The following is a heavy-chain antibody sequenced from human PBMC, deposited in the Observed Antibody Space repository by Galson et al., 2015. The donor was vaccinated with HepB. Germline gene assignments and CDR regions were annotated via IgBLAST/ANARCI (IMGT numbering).Heavy chain of an antibody. V-gene: IGHV3-30*02. CDR2: IRYDGSNK. Sequence: SLRLSCAASGFTFSSYGMHWVRQAPGKGLEWVAFIRYDGSNKYYAGSVKGRFTISRDNSKNTLYLQMNSLRAEDTAVYYCAKGQQLVRGDAFDIWGQGTMVTVSS. CDR1: GFTFSSYG. J-gene: IGHJ3*02. CDR3: AKGQQLVRGDAFDI. D-gene: IGHD6-13*01.